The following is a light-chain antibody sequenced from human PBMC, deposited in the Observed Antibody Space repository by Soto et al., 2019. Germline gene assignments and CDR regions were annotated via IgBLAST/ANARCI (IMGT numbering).Light chain of an antibody. J-gene: IGKJ1*01. CDR3: QKYNSASRT. CDR2: AAS. Sequence: DIQMTQSPSSLSASVGDRVTITCRASQGISNYLAWYQQKPGKVPTLLIYAASTLQSGAPSRFSGSGSGTDFTLTISSLQPEDVATYYCQKYNSASRTCGQGTKVEIK. V-gene: IGKV1-27*01. CDR1: QGISNY.